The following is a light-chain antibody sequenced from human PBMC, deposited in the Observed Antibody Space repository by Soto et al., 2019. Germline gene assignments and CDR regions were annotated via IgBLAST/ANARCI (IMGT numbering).Light chain of an antibody. Sequence: IVLTQSPGTLSLSPGERATLSCRASQSVSSSYLAWYQQKPGQAPRLLIYGASSRATGIPDRFSGSGSETEFTLTISSLQSEDFAVYYCQQYNNWPRTFGQGTKVDIK. CDR3: QQYNNWPRT. V-gene: IGKV3-20*01. CDR2: GAS. CDR1: QSVSSSY. J-gene: IGKJ1*01.